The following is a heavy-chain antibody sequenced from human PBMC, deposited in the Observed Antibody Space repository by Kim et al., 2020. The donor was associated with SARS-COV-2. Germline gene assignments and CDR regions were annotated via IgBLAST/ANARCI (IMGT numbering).Heavy chain of an antibody. CDR3: AIDDSSGSLDY. J-gene: IGHJ4*02. Sequence: SETLSLTCTVSGGSISSSSYYWGWIRQPPGKGLEWIGSIYYSGSTYYNPSLKSRVTISVDTSKNQFSLKLSSVTAADTAVYYCAIDDSSGSLDYWGQGTLVTVSS. CDR1: GGSISSSSYY. CDR2: IYYSGST. V-gene: IGHV4-39*07. D-gene: IGHD3-22*01.